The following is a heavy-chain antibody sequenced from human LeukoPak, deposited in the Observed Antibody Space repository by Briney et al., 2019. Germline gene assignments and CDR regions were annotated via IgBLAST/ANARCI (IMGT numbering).Heavy chain of an antibody. D-gene: IGHD2-8*02. J-gene: IGHJ5*02. CDR3: QTLVADNWFDP. Sequence: PGGSLRLSCAASGFTFSSYSMNWVRQAPGKGLEWVSYISSSSSTIYYADSVKGRFTISRDNAKNSLYLQMNSLRAEDTAVYYCQTLVADNWFDPRGQGTLVTVSS. CDR1: GFTFSSYS. CDR2: ISSSSSTI. V-gene: IGHV3-48*04.